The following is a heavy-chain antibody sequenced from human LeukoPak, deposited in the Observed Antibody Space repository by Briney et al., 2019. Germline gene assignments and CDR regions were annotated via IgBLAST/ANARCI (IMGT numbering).Heavy chain of an antibody. D-gene: IGHD6-13*01. CDR2: IYYSGST. CDR1: GGSISSYH. CDR3: ARRCSSWSPYYYYGMDV. J-gene: IGHJ6*02. V-gene: IGHV4-59*08. Sequence: SETLSLTCTVSGGSISSYHWSWIRQPPGKGLEWIGYIYYSGSTNYNPSLKSRVTISVDTSKNQFSLKLSSVTAADTAVYYCARRCSSWSPYYYYGMDVWGQGTTVTVSS.